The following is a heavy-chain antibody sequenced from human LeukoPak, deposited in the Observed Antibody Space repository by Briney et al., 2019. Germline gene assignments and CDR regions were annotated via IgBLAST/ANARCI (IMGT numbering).Heavy chain of an antibody. CDR3: ARDDKYSDSSGYYYYYGMDV. D-gene: IGHD3-22*01. Sequence: GSLRLSCAASGFTFSSYWMNWVRQPPGKGLEWIGEIYHSGSTNYNPSLKSRVTISVDKSKNQFSLKLSSVTAADTAVYYCARDDKYSDSSGYYYYYGMDVWGQGTTVTVSS. CDR2: IYHSGST. V-gene: IGHV4-4*02. CDR1: GFTFSSYW. J-gene: IGHJ6*02.